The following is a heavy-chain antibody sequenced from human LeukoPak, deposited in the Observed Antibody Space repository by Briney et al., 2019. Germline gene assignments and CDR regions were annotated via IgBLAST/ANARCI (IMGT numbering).Heavy chain of an antibody. V-gene: IGHV1-69*05. CDR3: ARVDRYYFYLDV. Sequence: ASVKVSCKASGGTSSTYTITWVRQAPGQGLEWMGGINPIFRTPNYAQKFQGRVTITTDESTSTAYMELSSLKSDDTAVYYCARVDRYYFYLDVWGKVTTVTVSS. CDR2: INPIFRTP. CDR1: GGTSSTYT. J-gene: IGHJ6*03.